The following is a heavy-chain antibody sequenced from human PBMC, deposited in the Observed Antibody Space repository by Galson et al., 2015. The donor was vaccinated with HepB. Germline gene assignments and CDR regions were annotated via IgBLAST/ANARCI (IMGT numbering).Heavy chain of an antibody. Sequence: SLRLSCAASGFTFSRNEMHWVRQAPGKGLEWVSVIGGSGVHYTDSVKGRFTISRDDSKNTLYLQMDSLRADDAAVYHCAPRGIPVEWGKGTTVTVSS. CDR1: GFTFSRNE. V-gene: IGHV3-23*01. D-gene: IGHD6-19*01. CDR3: APRGIPVE. J-gene: IGHJ6*04. CDR2: IGGSGV.